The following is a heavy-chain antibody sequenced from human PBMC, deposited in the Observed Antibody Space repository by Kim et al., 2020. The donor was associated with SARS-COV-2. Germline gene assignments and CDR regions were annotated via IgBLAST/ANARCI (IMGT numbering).Heavy chain of an antibody. Sequence: KSRVTISVDTSKNQFSLKLSSVTAADTAVYYCARQAATVTTSGYYYGMDVWGQGTTVTVSS. J-gene: IGHJ6*02. CDR3: ARQAATVTTSGYYYGMDV. V-gene: IGHV4-34*01. D-gene: IGHD4-17*01.